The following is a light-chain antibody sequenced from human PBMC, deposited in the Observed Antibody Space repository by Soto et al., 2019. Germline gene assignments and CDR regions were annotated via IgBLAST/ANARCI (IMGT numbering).Light chain of an antibody. Sequence: DIQMTQSPSSLSASVGDRVTITCRASQTISSNLNWYQQKPGKDPNLLIYAASSLQSGAPSRFSGSGYGTDFTLTISMLQPADFAMYYCQHTYSTPRTFSPWTKVDIK. V-gene: IGKV1-39*01. CDR3: QHTYSTPRT. CDR2: AAS. J-gene: IGKJ3*01. CDR1: QTISSN.